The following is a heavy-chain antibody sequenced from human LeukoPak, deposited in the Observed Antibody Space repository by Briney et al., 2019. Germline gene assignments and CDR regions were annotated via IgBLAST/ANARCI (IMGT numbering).Heavy chain of an antibody. Sequence: PGGSLRLSCAASGFTFSSYAMSWVRQAPGKGLEWVSAISGSGGSTYYADSAKGRFTISRDNSKNTLYLQMNSLRAEDTAVYYCAKEYEWELLPGGFDYWGQGTLVTVSS. CDR2: ISGSGGST. V-gene: IGHV3-23*01. J-gene: IGHJ4*02. D-gene: IGHD1-26*01. CDR3: AKEYEWELLPGGFDY. CDR1: GFTFSSYA.